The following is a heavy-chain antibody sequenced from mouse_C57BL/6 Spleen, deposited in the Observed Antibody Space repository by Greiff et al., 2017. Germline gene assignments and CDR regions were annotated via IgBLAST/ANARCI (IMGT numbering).Heavy chain of an antibody. D-gene: IGHD2-4*01. J-gene: IGHJ4*01. CDR1: GFTFSSYG. Sequence: VQLKESGGDLVKPGGSLKLSCAASGFTFSSYGMSWVRQTPDKRLEWVATISSGGSYTYYPDSVKGRFTISRDNAKNTLYLQMSSLKSEDTAMYYCARQGITPYAMDYWGQGTSVTVSS. CDR2: ISSGGSYT. V-gene: IGHV5-6*01. CDR3: ARQGITPYAMDY.